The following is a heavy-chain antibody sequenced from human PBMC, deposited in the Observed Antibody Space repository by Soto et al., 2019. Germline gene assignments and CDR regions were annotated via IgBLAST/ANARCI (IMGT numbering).Heavy chain of an antibody. D-gene: IGHD3-22*01. J-gene: IGHJ3*02. V-gene: IGHV3-73*01. CDR2: IRSKASSYAT. CDR1: AFTLSRPA. CDR3: TSFLTPDDSSAFDI. Sequence: PGRSLRPSCAASAFTLSRPAMHWVRQAAGEGLMWVGRIRSKASSYATAYEASLKGRFTISRNDTKNTAYLLMNSLKAEDTAVYYCTSFLTPDDSSAFDIWGQGTMVTVSS.